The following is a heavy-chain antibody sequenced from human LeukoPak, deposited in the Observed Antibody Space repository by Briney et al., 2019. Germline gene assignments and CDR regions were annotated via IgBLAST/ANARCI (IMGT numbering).Heavy chain of an antibody. CDR2: MNPNSGNT. CDR3: ARGGIMVVTARPYYFDY. D-gene: IGHD2-21*02. J-gene: IGHJ4*02. V-gene: IGHV1-8*01. CDR1: GYTFTSYD. Sequence: ASVKVSCKASGYTFTSYDINWVRQATGQGLEWMGWMNPNSGNTGYAQKFQGRVTMTRNTSISTAYMELSSLRSEDTAVYYCARGGIMVVTARPYYFDYWGQGTLVTVSS.